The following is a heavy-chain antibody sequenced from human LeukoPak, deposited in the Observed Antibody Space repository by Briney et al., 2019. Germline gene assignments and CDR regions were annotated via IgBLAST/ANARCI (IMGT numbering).Heavy chain of an antibody. D-gene: IGHD2/OR15-2a*01. CDR2: ISSTRSPI. CDR1: GFTFSSYS. J-gene: IGHJ4*02. V-gene: IGHV3-48*01. Sequence: PGGSLRLSCAASGFTFSSYSMNWVRQAPGKGLEWVSYISSTRSPIHYADSVKGRFTISRDNAKNSLYLQMNSLRAEDTAVYYGATESIPDYWGQGTLVTVSP. CDR3: ATESIPDY.